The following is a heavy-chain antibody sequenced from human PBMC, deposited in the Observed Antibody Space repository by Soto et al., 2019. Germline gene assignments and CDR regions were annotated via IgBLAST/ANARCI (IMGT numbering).Heavy chain of an antibody. Sequence: GSLRLCCAASGFTFSSYAMSWVRQAPGKGLEWVSAISGSGGSTYYADSVKGRFTISRDNSKNTLYLQMNSLRAEDTVVYYCAKDRVLMVYAQFDYWGQRTLVTVS. CDR1: GFTFSSYA. CDR3: AKDRVLMVYAQFDY. V-gene: IGHV3-23*01. D-gene: IGHD2-8*01. J-gene: IGHJ4*02. CDR2: ISGSGGST.